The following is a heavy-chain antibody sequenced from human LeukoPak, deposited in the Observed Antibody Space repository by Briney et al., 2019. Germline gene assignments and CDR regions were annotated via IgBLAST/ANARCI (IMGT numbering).Heavy chain of an antibody. CDR1: GFTFSSYW. V-gene: IGHV3-7*01. CDR2: IKQDGSEK. Sequence: GGSLRLSCAASGFTFSSYWMSWVRQAPGKGLEWVANIKQDGSEKYYVDSVKGRFTISRDNAKNSLYLQMNSLRAEDTAVYYCASQDPADYYYMDVWGEGTTVTVSS. J-gene: IGHJ6*03. CDR3: ASQDPADYYYMDV.